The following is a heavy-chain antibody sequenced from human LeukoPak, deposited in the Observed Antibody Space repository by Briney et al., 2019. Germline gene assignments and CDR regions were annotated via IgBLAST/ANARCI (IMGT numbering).Heavy chain of an antibody. CDR3: ASHYDIDY. Sequence: GGSLRLSCAASGLTFSTYTMNWVRQAPGKGLEWVSSISSGSSYIYYADSMKGRFTVSRDNSKNSQYLQMNSLKAEDTAVYFCASHYDIDYWGQGTLVTVSS. V-gene: IGHV3-21*06. J-gene: IGHJ4*02. D-gene: IGHD3-9*01. CDR1: GLTFSTYT. CDR2: ISSGSSYI.